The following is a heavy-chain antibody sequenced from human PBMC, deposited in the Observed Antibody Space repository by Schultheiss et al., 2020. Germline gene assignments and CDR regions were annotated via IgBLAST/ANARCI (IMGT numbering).Heavy chain of an antibody. Sequence: SETLSLTCAVSGGSISSGGYYWSWIRQHPGKGLEWIGYIYYSGSTYYNPSLKSRVTISVDKSKNQFSLKLSSVTAADTAVYYCARKSIAATDYWGQGTLVTV. CDR2: IYYSGST. CDR3: ARKSIAATDY. J-gene: IGHJ4*02. D-gene: IGHD6-6*01. V-gene: IGHV4-31*11. CDR1: GGSISSGGYY.